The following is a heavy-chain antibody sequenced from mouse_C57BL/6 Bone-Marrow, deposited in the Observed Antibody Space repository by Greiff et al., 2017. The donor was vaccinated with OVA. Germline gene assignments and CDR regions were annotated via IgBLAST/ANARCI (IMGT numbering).Heavy chain of an antibody. J-gene: IGHJ1*03. V-gene: IGHV1-64*01. Sequence: QVQLQQPGAELVKPGASVKLSCKASGYTFTSYWMHWVKQRPGQGLEWIGMIHPNSGSTNYNEKFKSKATLTVDKSSSTAYMQLSSLTSEDSAVYNSARVLLRYRYFDVWGTGTTGTVSA. D-gene: IGHD1-1*01. CDR1: GYTFTSYW. CDR2: IHPNSGST. CDR3: ARVLLRYRYFDV.